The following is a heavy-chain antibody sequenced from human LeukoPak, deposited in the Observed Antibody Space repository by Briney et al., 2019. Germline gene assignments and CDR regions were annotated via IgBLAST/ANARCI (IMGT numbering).Heavy chain of an antibody. CDR1: GGSISSYY. J-gene: IGHJ4*02. D-gene: IGHD5-18*01. CDR2: IYYSGST. V-gene: IGHV4-59*01. Sequence: SETLSLTCTVSGGSISSYYWSWVRQPPGKGLEWIGFIYYSGSTNYSPSLKSRVTISVDTSKNQFSLKLTSVTAADTAVYYCARDRSYGFFDYWGQGTLVTVSP. CDR3: ARDRSYGFFDY.